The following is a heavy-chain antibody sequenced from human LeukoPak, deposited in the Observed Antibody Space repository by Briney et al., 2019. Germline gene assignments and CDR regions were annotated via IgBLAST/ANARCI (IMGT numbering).Heavy chain of an antibody. Sequence: SETLSLTCTVSGGSISSSSYYWGWIRQPPGKGLEWIGSIYYSGSTYYNPSLKSRVTISVDTSKNQFSLKLSSVTAADTAVYYCARWNYGLSYYYYYYMDVWGKGTTVTVSS. CDR3: ARWNYGLSYYYYYYMDV. CDR2: IYYSGST. J-gene: IGHJ6*03. V-gene: IGHV4-39*07. CDR1: GGSISSSSYY. D-gene: IGHD1-7*01.